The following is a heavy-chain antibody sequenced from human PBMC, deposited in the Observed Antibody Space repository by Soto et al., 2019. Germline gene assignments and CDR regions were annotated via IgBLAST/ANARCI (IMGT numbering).Heavy chain of an antibody. CDR3: ATGHILVVPTVGWFDP. V-gene: IGHV4-38-2*01. Sequence: SETLSLTCAVSGYFISSGYYWGWIRQPPGKGLEWIGSMFHSGSTHYNPSLKSRVTISVDTSKNHFSLRLSSVTASDTAVYYCATGHILVVPTVGWFDPWGQGTPVTVSS. D-gene: IGHD2-2*01. J-gene: IGHJ5*02. CDR1: GYFISSGYY. CDR2: MFHSGST.